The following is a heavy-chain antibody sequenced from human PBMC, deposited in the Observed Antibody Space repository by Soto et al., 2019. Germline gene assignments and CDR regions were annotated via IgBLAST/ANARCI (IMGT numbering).Heavy chain of an antibody. Sequence: SVKVSCKASGGTFSSFTISWVRQAPGQGLEWMGGIIPIYGTANYAQKFQGRVTITADASTGTAYMELSSLRSEDTAVYYCAKDRRADWESYYYYAMDVWGQGTTVTVSS. V-gene: IGHV1-69*13. J-gene: IGHJ6*02. CDR1: GGTFSSFT. CDR2: IIPIYGTA. CDR3: AKDRRADWESYYYYAMDV. D-gene: IGHD1-26*01.